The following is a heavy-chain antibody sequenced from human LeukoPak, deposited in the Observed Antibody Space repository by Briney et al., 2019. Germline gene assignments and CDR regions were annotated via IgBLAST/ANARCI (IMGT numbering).Heavy chain of an antibody. CDR2: INWNGGST. CDR3: TRDRYSSGWYAFDI. J-gene: IGHJ3*02. D-gene: IGHD6-19*01. Sequence: AGGSLRLSCAASGFTFDDYGMSWVRQAPGKGLEWVSGINWNGGSTGYADSVKGRFTISRDNAKNSLYLQMNSLRAEDTALYYCTRDRYSSGWYAFDIWGQGTMVTVSS. V-gene: IGHV3-20*04. CDR1: GFTFDDYG.